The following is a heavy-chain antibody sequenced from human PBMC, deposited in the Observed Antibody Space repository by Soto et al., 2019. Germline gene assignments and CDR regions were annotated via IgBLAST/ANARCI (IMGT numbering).Heavy chain of an antibody. CDR3: ASYRSGWYNYFDY. J-gene: IGHJ4*02. D-gene: IGHD6-19*01. V-gene: IGHV5-51*01. CDR2: IYPGDSDT. Sequence: GEPLKIWCKGSGDRFTSYGIGWVRQMPGKGLEWMGIIYPGDSDTRYSPSFQGQVTISADKSISTAYLQWSSLKASDTAMYYCASYRSGWYNYFDYWGQGTLVTVSS. CDR1: GDRFTSYG.